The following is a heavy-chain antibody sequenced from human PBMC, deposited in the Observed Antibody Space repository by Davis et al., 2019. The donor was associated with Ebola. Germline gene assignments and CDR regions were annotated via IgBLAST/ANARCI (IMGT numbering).Heavy chain of an antibody. CDR1: GYTFTSYG. D-gene: IGHD6-6*01. V-gene: IGHV1-18*01. CDR2: ISAYNGNT. J-gene: IGHJ6*02. CDR3: ARDYSSSSGRYYGMDV. Sequence: ASVKVSCKASGYTFTSYGISWVRQAPGQGLEWMGWISAYNGNTNYAQKLQGRVTMTTDTSTSTAYMELRSLRSDDTAVYYCARDYSSSSGRYYGMDVWGQGTTVTVSS.